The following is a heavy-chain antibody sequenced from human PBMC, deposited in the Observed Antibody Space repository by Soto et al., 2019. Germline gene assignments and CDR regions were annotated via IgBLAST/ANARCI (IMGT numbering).Heavy chain of an antibody. D-gene: IGHD3-22*01. CDR2: IYYSGST. V-gene: IGHV4-59*08. CDR3: ARGGDYYDSSGYPQLIIYYYCYYGMDV. CDR1: GGSISGYY. J-gene: IGHJ6*02. Sequence: SETLSLNCTVSGGSISGYYWNWIRQPPGKGLEWIGYIYYSGSTNYNPSLKSRVTISVDTSNNQFSLKLSSVTAADTAVYYCARGGDYYDSSGYPQLIIYYYCYYGMDVWGPGRTVTV.